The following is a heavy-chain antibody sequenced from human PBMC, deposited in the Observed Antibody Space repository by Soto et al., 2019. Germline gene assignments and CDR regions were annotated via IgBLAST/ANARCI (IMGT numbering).Heavy chain of an antibody. V-gene: IGHV3-23*01. J-gene: IGHJ4*02. D-gene: IGHD5-12*01. CDR3: AKLVMATLPPTYYFDY. Sequence: GGSLRLSCAASGFTFSSYAMSWVRQAPGKGLEWVSAISGSGGSTYYADSVKGRFTISRDNSKNTLYLQMNSLRAEDTAVYYCAKLVMATLPPTYYFDYWGQGTLVTVSS. CDR1: GFTFSSYA. CDR2: ISGSGGST.